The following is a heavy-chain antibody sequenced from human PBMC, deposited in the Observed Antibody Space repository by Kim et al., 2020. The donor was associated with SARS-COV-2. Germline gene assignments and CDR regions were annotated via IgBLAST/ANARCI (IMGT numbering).Heavy chain of an antibody. V-gene: IGHV3-11*06. CDR3: ARDFYRPFSSGWFDDAFDI. J-gene: IGHJ3*02. D-gene: IGHD6-19*01. Sequence: GRFTISRDNAKNSLYLQMNSLRAEDTAVYYCARDFYRPFSSGWFDDAFDIWGQGTMVTVSS.